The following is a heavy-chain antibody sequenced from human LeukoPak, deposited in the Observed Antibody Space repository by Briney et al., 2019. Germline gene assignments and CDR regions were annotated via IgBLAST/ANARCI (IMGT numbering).Heavy chain of an antibody. V-gene: IGHV3-30-3*01. Sequence: PGASLRLSCAASGFTFSSYAMSWVRQAPGKGLEWVAVISYDGSNKYYADSVKGRFTISRDNSKNTLYLQMNSLRAEDTAVYYCARERPREVVAYYFDYWGQGTLVTVSS. CDR1: GFTFSSYA. CDR3: ARERPREVVAYYFDY. CDR2: ISYDGSNK. J-gene: IGHJ4*02. D-gene: IGHD2-15*01.